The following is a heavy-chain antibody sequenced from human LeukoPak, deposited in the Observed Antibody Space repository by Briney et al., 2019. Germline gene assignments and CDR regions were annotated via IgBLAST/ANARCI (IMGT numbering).Heavy chain of an antibody. D-gene: IGHD1-14*01. CDR2: IYTSGST. CDR1: GGSISSGSYY. Sequence: PSETLSLTCTVSGGSISSGSYYWSWIRQPAGKGLEWIGRIYTSGSTNYNPSLKSRVTISVDTSKNQFSLKLSSVTAAGTAVYYCARGGTNLFDYWGQGTLVTVSS. V-gene: IGHV4-61*02. J-gene: IGHJ4*02. CDR3: ARGGTNLFDY.